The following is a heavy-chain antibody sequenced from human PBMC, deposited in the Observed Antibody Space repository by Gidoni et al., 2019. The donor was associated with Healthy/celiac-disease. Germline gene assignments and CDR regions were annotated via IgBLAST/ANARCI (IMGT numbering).Heavy chain of an antibody. CDR3: ARLRYCSSTSCYRSFDY. V-gene: IGHV4-34*01. D-gene: IGHD2-2*01. Sequence: QVQLQQWGAGLLKPSETLSLTCAVYGGSFSGYYWSWIRQPPGKGLEWIGEINHSGSTNYNPSLKSRVTISVDTSKNQFSLKLSSVTAADTAVYYCARLRYCSSTSCYRSFDYWGQGTLVTVSS. J-gene: IGHJ4*02. CDR2: INHSGST. CDR1: GGSFSGYY.